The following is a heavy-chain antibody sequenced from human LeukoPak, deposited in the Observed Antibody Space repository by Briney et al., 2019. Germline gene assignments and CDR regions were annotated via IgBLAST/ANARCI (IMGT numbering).Heavy chain of an antibody. CDR2: ISGSGDST. Sequence: GSMRLSCAASGFTFSSYDMSWVRQAPGRGLEWVSGISGSGDSTSYVDSVNGRFTISRDNSKNTLYLQMNSLRDEDTAVYYCAKREKAAAHFDYWGQGTLVTVSS. CDR1: GFTFSSYD. CDR3: AKREKAAAHFDY. V-gene: IGHV3-23*01. D-gene: IGHD6-13*01. J-gene: IGHJ4*02.